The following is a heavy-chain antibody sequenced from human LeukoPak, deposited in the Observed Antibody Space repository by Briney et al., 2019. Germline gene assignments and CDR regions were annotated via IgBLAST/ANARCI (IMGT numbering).Heavy chain of an antibody. CDR1: GVSLSGYY. CDR2: IESSGIT. V-gene: IGHV4-4*08. Sequence: SETLSPTCTLSGVSLSGYYSSWVRQPPGKGLDLIGHIESSGITAYNAPLKRRVTTSIDTSRKQFYLTLTSVTAADTAVYYCAKYEKFGPVAPGLDYWGRGALVTVSS. CDR3: AKYEKFGPVAPGLDY. D-gene: IGHD6-19*01. J-gene: IGHJ4*01.